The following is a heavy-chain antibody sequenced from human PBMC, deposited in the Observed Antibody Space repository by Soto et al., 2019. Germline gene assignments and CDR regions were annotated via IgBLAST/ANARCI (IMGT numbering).Heavy chain of an antibody. J-gene: IGHJ4*02. D-gene: IGHD5-12*01. CDR2: IYYSGST. Sequence: PSETLSLTCTVSGGSISSYYWSWIRQPPGKGLEWIGYIYYSGSTNYNPSLKSRVTISVDTSKNQFSLKLSSVTAADTAVYYCARGRWVATTADYYLDYWGQGTLVTVSS. V-gene: IGHV4-59*08. CDR1: GGSISSYY. CDR3: ARGRWVATTADYYLDY.